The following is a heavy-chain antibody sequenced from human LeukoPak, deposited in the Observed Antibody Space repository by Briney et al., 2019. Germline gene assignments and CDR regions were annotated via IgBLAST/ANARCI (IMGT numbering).Heavy chain of an antibody. CDR3: ARGLNCSGGNCYSYYFDY. V-gene: IGHV3-74*01. CDR2: INSDGSST. D-gene: IGHD2-15*01. J-gene: IGHJ4*02. CDR1: GFTFSTYW. Sequence: GGSLRLSCAASGFTFSTYWMHWVRQAPGKGLVWVSRINSDGSSTSYADSVKGRFTISRDNAKNSLHLQMNSLRAEDTAVYYCARGLNCSGGNCYSYYFDYWGQGTLVTVSS.